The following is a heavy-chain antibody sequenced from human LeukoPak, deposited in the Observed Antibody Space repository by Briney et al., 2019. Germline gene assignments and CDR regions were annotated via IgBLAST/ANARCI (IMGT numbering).Heavy chain of an antibody. CDR3: ARDSRSEYDFWSALGY. D-gene: IGHD3-3*01. V-gene: IGHV3-7*01. Sequence: GGSLRLSCAASGFTFSSYWMSWVRQAPGKGLEWVANIKQDGSEKCYVDSVKGRFTISRDNAKNSLYLQMNSLRAEDTAVYYCARDSRSEYDFWSALGYWGQGTLVTVSS. CDR1: GFTFSSYW. CDR2: IKQDGSEK. J-gene: IGHJ4*02.